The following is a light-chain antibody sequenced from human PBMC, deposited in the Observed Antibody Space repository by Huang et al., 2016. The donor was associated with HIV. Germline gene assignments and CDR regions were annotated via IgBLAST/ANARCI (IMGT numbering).Light chain of an antibody. CDR1: QGISNA. Sequence: DIQMTQSPSSLSASVGDRVTITCRASQGISNALAWYQQKPGKTPKLLLYAASRLISGVPSRFSGSGSGTDYTLTISSLQPEDFATYYCQQYYSTPPITFGQGTRLEIK. J-gene: IGKJ5*01. CDR2: AAS. CDR3: QQYYSTPPIT. V-gene: IGKV1-NL1*01.